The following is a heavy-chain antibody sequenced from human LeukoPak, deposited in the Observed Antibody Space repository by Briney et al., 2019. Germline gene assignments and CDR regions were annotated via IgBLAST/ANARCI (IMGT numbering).Heavy chain of an antibody. D-gene: IGHD4-17*01. CDR1: GGSLSGYY. CDR2: ISHSGFT. Sequence: SETLSLTCAVYGGSLSGYYWSWIRQPPGKGLEWIGDISHSGFTNYNPSLKSRVTISVDTSTNQFSLKLNSVTTADTAVYYCARPNDYGDDYWGQGTLVTVSS. CDR3: ARPNDYGDDY. V-gene: IGHV4-34*01. J-gene: IGHJ4*02.